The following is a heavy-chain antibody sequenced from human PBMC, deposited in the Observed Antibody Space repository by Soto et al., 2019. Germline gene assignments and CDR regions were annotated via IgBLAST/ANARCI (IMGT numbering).Heavy chain of an antibody. D-gene: IGHD3-10*01. V-gene: IGHV4-34*01. CDR2: INHSGST. Sequence: SETLSLTCAVYGGSFSGYYWSWIRQPPGKGLEWIGEINHSGSTNYNPSLKSRVTISVDTSKNQFSLKLSSVTAADTAAYYCARFPLTGRYYGSGSYYWFDYWGQGTLVTVSS. CDR1: GGSFSGYY. CDR3: ARFPLTGRYYGSGSYYWFDY. J-gene: IGHJ4*02.